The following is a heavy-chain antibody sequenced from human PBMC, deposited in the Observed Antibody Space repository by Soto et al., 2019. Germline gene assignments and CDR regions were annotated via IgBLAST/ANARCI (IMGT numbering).Heavy chain of an antibody. CDR1: GYTFTSYY. CDR2: INPSGGST. Sequence: ASVKVSCKASGYTFTSYYMHWVRQAPGQGLEWMGIINPSGGSTSYAQKFQGRVTMTRDTSTSTVYMELSSLRSEDTAVYYCARGYYDSSGIPGWFDPWGQGTLVTVSS. CDR3: ARGYYDSSGIPGWFDP. V-gene: IGHV1-46*01. J-gene: IGHJ5*02. D-gene: IGHD3-22*01.